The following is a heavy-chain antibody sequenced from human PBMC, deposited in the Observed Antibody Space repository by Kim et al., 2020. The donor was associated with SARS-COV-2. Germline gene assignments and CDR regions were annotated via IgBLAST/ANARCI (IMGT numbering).Heavy chain of an antibody. CDR3: ARDKGRLGVTTYYYAID. V-gene: IGHV3-48*02. CDR2: ISSRSNSI. CDR1: GFSLSSYS. D-gene: IGHD4-4*01. J-gene: IGHJ6*01. Sequence: GGSLRLSCAVSGFSLSSYSMHWVRQAPGKGLEWVSYISSRSNSIYYADSVRGRFTISRDNAKDSLYLQMNSLRDDDTAVYCCARDKGRLGVTTYYYAID.